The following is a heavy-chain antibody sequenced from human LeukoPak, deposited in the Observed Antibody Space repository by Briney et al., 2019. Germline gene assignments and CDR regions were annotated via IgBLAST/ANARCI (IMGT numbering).Heavy chain of an antibody. CDR2: IKSKTDGGTT. CDR3: TTDIVVVPAASYYYYGMDV. Sequence: GGSLRLSCAASGFTFSNAWMSWVRQAPGEGLEWVGRIKSKTDGGTTDYAAPVKGRFTISRDDSKNTLYLQMNSLKTEDTAVYYCTTDIVVVPAASYYYYGMDVWGQGTTVTVSS. CDR1: GFTFSNAW. J-gene: IGHJ6*02. D-gene: IGHD2-2*01. V-gene: IGHV3-15*01.